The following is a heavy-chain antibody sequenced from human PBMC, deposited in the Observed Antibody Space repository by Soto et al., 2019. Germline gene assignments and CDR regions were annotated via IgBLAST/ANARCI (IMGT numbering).Heavy chain of an antibody. D-gene: IGHD6-13*01. J-gene: IGHJ4*02. CDR3: ARVHPPPYSSSWYALDY. CDR1: GYTITAHL. CDR2: INAGNGNT. V-gene: IGHV1-3*01. Sequence: ASVKVSCKASGYTITAHLLHWVRQAPGQGLEWMGWINAGNGNTKYSQKFQGRVTITRDTSASTAYMELSSLRSEDTAVYYCARVHPPPYSSSWYALDYWGQGTLVTAPQ.